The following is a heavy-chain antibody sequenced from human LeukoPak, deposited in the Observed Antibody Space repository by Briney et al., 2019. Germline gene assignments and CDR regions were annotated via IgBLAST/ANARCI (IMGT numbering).Heavy chain of an antibody. CDR2: ISSSGSTI. J-gene: IGHJ6*03. D-gene: IGHD6-6*01. Sequence: GGSLRLSCAASGFTFSSYEMNWVRQAPGKGLEWVSYISSSGSTIYYADSVKGRFTISRDNSKNTLYLQMNSLRAEDTAVYYCARVAARDGTYYYYYYYMDVWGKGTTVTVSS. V-gene: IGHV3-48*03. CDR3: ARVAARDGTYYYYYYYMDV. CDR1: GFTFSSYE.